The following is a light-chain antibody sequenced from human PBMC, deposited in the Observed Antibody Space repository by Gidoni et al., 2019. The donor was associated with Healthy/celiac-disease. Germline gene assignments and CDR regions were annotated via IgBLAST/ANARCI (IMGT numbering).Light chain of an antibody. Sequence: IVLTQSPATLSLSPGERATLSCRASQSVSSYLAWYQQKPGQAPRLLIYDASNRATGIPARFSGSGSGTDFTLTISSREPEDFAVYYCQQRSNWVFTFGPGTKVDIK. CDR3: QQRSNWVFT. J-gene: IGKJ3*01. CDR1: QSVSSY. V-gene: IGKV3-11*01. CDR2: DAS.